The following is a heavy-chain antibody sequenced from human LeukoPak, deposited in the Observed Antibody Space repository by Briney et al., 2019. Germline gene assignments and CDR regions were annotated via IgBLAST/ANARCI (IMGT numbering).Heavy chain of an antibody. CDR2: ISYDGSNK. D-gene: IGHD4-17*01. V-gene: IGHV3-30*18. CDR3: AKDNGDYGDYFADY. J-gene: IGHJ4*02. Sequence: PGRSLRLSCAASGFTFSSYGMHWVRQAPGKGQEWVAVISYDGSNKYYADSVKGRFTISRDNSKNTLYLQMNSLRAEDTAVYYCAKDNGDYGDYFADYWGQGTLVTVSS. CDR1: GFTFSSYG.